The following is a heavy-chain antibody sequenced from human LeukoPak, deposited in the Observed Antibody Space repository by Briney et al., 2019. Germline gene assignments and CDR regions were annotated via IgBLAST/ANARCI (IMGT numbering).Heavy chain of an antibody. Sequence: GGSLRLSCAASGFTFSNYAMSWVRQNPGKGLEWVSIISGSGATTYFADSVKGRFTISRDNSKNMVYLQMNSLRAEDTAVYYCARVYSSGWYGLAFDIWGQGTMVTVSS. CDR3: ARVYSSGWYGLAFDI. V-gene: IGHV3-23*01. D-gene: IGHD6-19*01. CDR2: ISGSGATT. CDR1: GFTFSNYA. J-gene: IGHJ3*02.